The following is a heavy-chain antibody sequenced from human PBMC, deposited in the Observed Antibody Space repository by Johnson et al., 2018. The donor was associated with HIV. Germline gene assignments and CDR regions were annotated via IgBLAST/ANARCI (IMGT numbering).Heavy chain of an antibody. J-gene: IGHJ3*02. CDR3: ARSRGPMRKDAFDI. Sequence: VQLVESGGGVVQPGRSLRLSCAASGFTFSSYDMHWVRQVTGKGLEWISTIGTAGDTYYPGSVKGRFTISRENAKNSLYLQMNSLRAGDTAVYYCARSRGPMRKDAFDIWGQGTKVTVSS. CDR1: GFTFSSYD. V-gene: IGHV3-13*01. D-gene: IGHD3-10*01. CDR2: IGTAGDT.